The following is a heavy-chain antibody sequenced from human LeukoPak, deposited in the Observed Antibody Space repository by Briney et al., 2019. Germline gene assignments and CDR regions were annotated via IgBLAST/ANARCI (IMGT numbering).Heavy chain of an antibody. CDR1: GYTFTGYY. J-gene: IGHJ4*02. V-gene: IGHV1-8*02. D-gene: IGHD6-6*01. CDR3: ARGGSIAARTIGGSFDY. Sequence: ASVKVSCKASGYTFTGYYMHWVRQATGQGLEWMGWMNPNSGNTGYAQKFQGRVTMTRNTSISTAYMELSSLRSEDTAVYYCARGGSIAARTIGGSFDYWGQGTLVTVSS. CDR2: MNPNSGNT.